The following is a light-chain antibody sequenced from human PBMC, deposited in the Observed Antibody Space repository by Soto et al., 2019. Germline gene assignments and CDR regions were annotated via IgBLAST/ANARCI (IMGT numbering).Light chain of an antibody. J-gene: IGLJ2*01. Sequence: QSVLTQPPSVSRAPGQRVTISCTGSSSNIGAGYDVHWYQKLPGTAAKLLIYANSNRPSGVPDRFSGSKSGTSASLAITGLQAEDEADYYCQSYDSSLSGVVFGGGTKLTVL. CDR2: ANS. V-gene: IGLV1-40*01. CDR1: SSNIGAGYD. CDR3: QSYDSSLSGVV.